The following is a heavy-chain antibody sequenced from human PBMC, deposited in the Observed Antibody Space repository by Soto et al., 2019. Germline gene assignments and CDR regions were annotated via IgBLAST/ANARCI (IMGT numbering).Heavy chain of an antibody. V-gene: IGHV3-30*18. CDR1: GFTFSSYG. CDR2: ISYDGSNK. Sequence: VQLVESGGGVVQPGRSLRLSCAASGFTFSSYGMHWVRQAPGKGLEWVAVISYDGSNKYYADSVKGRFTISRDNSKNTLYLQMNSLRAEDTAVYYCAKDKEAIWGQGTLVTVSS. CDR3: AKDKEAI. J-gene: IGHJ4*02.